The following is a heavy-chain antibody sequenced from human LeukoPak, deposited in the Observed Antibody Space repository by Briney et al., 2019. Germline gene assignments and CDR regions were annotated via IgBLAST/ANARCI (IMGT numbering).Heavy chain of an antibody. Sequence: SETLSLTCTVSGGSISSYYCSWIRQPPGKGLEGIGYIYYIGRTNYNLSLKSRVTISVDTSKNQFSLRMSSVTAADTAVYYCAREEGRGYSYGYFSPWGQGTLVTVSS. J-gene: IGHJ5*02. CDR3: AREEGRGYSYGYFSP. D-gene: IGHD5-18*01. CDR1: GGSISSYY. V-gene: IGHV4-59*12. CDR2: IYYIGRT.